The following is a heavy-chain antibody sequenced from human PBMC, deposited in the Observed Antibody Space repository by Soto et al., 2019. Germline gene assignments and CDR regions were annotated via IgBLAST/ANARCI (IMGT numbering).Heavy chain of an antibody. D-gene: IGHD5-18*01. CDR2: IKSKTDGGTT. J-gene: IGHJ3*02. Sequence: GGSLRLSCAASGFTFSNAWMSWVRQAPGKGLEWVGRIKSKTDGGTTDYAAPVKGRFTIERDDSKNTLYLQMNSLKTEDTAVYYCTADGGYDAFDIWGQGTMVTVSS. CDR3: TADGGYDAFDI. V-gene: IGHV3-15*01. CDR1: GFTFSNAW.